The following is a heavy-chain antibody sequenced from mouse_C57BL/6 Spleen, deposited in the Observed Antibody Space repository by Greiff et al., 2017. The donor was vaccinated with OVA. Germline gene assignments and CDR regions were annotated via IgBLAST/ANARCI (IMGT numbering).Heavy chain of an antibody. D-gene: IGHD2-4*01. V-gene: IGHV5-4*01. J-gene: IGHJ3*01. CDR2: ISDGGSYT. Sequence: EVQLVESGGGLVKPGGSLKLSCAASGFTFSSYAMSWVRQTPEKRLEWVATISDGGSYTYYPDNVKGRFTISRDNAKNNLYLQMSHLKSEDTAMYYCARGDYVWFAYWGQGTLVTVSA. CDR1: GFTFSSYA. CDR3: ARGDYVWFAY.